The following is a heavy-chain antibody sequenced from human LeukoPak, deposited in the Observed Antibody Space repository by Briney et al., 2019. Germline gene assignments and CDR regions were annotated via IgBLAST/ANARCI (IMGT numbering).Heavy chain of an antibody. CDR2: IIPIFGTA. J-gene: IGHJ4*02. D-gene: IGHD5-18*01. Sequence: GSSVKVSCKASGDTFRSYAISWVRQAPGQGLEWMGGIIPIFGTANYAQKFQGRVTITADESTSTAYMELSSLRSEDTAVYYCARDQGYRYGYGDFDYWGQGTLVTVSS. CDR1: GDTFRSYA. V-gene: IGHV1-69*01. CDR3: ARDQGYRYGYGDFDY.